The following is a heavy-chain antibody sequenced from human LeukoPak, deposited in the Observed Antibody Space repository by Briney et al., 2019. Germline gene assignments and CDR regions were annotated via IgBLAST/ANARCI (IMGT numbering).Heavy chain of an antibody. CDR1: GYTFTGYY. V-gene: IGHV1-2*02. CDR2: INPNSGGT. Sequence: ASVKVSCKASGYTFTGYYMHWVRQAPGQGLEWMGWINPNSGGTNYAQKFQGRVTMTRDTSISTAYMELSRLRSDDTAVYYCAREGGKYYDSSGTNWFDPWGQGTLVTVSS. CDR3: AREGGKYYDSSGTNWFDP. J-gene: IGHJ5*02. D-gene: IGHD3-22*01.